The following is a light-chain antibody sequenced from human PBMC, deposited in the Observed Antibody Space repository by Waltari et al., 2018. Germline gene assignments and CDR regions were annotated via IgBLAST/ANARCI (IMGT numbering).Light chain of an antibody. CDR1: SSDLGGYNY. CDR3: SSYAGSNNFV. Sequence: QSALTQPPSASGSPGQSVTISCTGTSSDLGGYNYVSWYQQHPGKAHKLMIYEVSKRPSGVPDRFSGSKSGNTASLTVSGLQAEDEADYYCSSYAGSNNFVFGTETKVTVL. CDR2: EVS. J-gene: IGLJ1*01. V-gene: IGLV2-8*01.